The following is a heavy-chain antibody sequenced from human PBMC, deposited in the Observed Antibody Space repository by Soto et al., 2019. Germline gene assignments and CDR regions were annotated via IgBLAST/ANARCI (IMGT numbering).Heavy chain of an antibody. V-gene: IGHV3-9*01. CDR3: AKDLYAFDS. J-gene: IGHJ3*02. CDR1: GFTFDDYA. Sequence: EVQLVASGGGLVQPGRSLRLSCAASGFTFDDYAMHWVRQAPGKGLEWVSGISWNSGSIGYADSVKGRFTISRDNAKNSLYLQMNSLIAEDTALYYFAKDLYAFDSWGQGTMVTVSS. CDR2: ISWNSGSI.